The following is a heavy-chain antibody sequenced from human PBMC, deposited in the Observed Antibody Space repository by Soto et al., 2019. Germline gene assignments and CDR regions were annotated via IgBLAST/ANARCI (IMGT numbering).Heavy chain of an antibody. Sequence: PGPTLVNPTQPVTLTCTVAGFSLTTRGMTLGWIRQPPGKAPEWLALSTQYSPSLQSRLTFTEDTSKNQVVLTMTNMDPVDTATYYCTLRQDTSRGLIYWGQVITVTVSS. V-gene: IGHV2-5*01. CDR1: GFSLTTRGMT. J-gene: IGHJ4*02. D-gene: IGHD6-13*01. CDR3: TLRQDTSRGLIY. CDR2: ST.